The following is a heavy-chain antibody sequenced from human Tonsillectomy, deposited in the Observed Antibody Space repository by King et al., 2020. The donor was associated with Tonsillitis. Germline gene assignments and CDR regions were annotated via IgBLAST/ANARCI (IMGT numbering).Heavy chain of an antibody. Sequence: QLVQSGAEVKKPGSSVKVSCKASGGTLRSYAIMWVRQAPGQGLECMGGIIPIFGTINYAQKFQGRVTITADKSTSTAYMELSRLRSEDTAVYYCVFYYDSSGYYTEYYFEYWGQGTLVTVSS. CDR3: VFYYDSSGYYTEYYFEY. CDR1: GGTLRSYA. D-gene: IGHD3-22*01. J-gene: IGHJ4*02. CDR2: IIPIFGTI. V-gene: IGHV1-69*14.